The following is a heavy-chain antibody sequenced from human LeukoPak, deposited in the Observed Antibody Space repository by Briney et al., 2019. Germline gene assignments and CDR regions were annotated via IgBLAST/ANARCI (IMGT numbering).Heavy chain of an antibody. CDR2: VHYSGNS. V-gene: IGHV4-59*01. CDR1: GASINDYY. CDR3: ARGGWSLDY. J-gene: IGHJ4*02. Sequence: SETLSLTCTVSGASINDYYWSWIRQPPGKGLEWIGYVHYSGNSNFSPSLKSRVTMSLATSENQLSLKVTSVTAADTAVYYCARGGWSLDYWGQGTLVTVSS.